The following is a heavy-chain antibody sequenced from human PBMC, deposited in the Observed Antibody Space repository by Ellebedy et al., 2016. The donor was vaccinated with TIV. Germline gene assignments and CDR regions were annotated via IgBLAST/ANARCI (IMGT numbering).Heavy chain of an antibody. V-gene: IGHV3-23*01. J-gene: IGHJ5*02. D-gene: IGHD2-21*01. CDR1: RFTFSSYW. Sequence: GESLKISCAASRFTFSSYWMTWVRQAPGKGPEWVSVISGTGNTDYADSVKGRFTLSRDNSKNTVFLQMNRLRVEDTALYYCAKESRGSLLKNWLDAWGQGTLVTVSS. CDR3: AKESRGSLLKNWLDA. CDR2: ISGTGNT.